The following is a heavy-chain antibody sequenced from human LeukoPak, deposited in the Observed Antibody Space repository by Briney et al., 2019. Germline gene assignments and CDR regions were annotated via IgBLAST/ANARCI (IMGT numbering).Heavy chain of an antibody. Sequence: PSETLSLTCAVSGGSISSGGYSWSWIRQPPGKGLEWIGEINHSGSTNYNPSLKSRVTISVDTSKNQFSLKLSSVTAADTAVYYCARVKAMAKYYYYYGMDVWGQGTTVTVSS. CDR2: INHSGST. V-gene: IGHV4-34*01. D-gene: IGHD5-18*01. J-gene: IGHJ6*02. CDR1: GGSISSGGYS. CDR3: ARVKAMAKYYYYYGMDV.